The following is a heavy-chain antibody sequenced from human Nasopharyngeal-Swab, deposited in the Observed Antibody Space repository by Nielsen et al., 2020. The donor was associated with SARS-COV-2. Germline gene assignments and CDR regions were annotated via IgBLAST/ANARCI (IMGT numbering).Heavy chain of an antibody. V-gene: IGHV3-7*03. J-gene: IGHJ4*02. CDR1: GFTFSSYW. Sequence: GASLKISCAASGFTFSSYWMSWVRQAPGKGLEWVANIKQDGSEKYYVDSVKGRFTISRDNAKNSLYLQMNSLRAEDTAVYYCAREGEYYYDSSGDLFDYWGQGTLVTVSS. D-gene: IGHD3-22*01. CDR2: IKQDGSEK. CDR3: AREGEYYYDSSGDLFDY.